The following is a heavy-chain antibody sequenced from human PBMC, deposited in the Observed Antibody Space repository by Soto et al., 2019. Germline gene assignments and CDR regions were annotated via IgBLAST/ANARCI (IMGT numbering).Heavy chain of an antibody. CDR3: TREHVVTIFRRGQRGSFDN. CDR2: ITSGSDYI. Sequence: GSLRLSCAASGFTFSSYTINWVRQAPGKGLEWVAFITSGSDYIYYADSVKGRFTISRDDANNSLFLQMSSLRAEDTAVYYCTREHVVTIFRRGQRGSFDNWSQGTLVTVYS. CDR1: GFTFSSYT. V-gene: IGHV3-21*01. D-gene: IGHD3-9*01. J-gene: IGHJ4*02.